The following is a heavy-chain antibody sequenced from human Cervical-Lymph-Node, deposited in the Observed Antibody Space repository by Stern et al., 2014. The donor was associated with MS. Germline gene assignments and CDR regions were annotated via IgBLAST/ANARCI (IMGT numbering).Heavy chain of an antibody. CDR2: ISVHNGNT. Sequence: VQLVQSGAEVQKPGASVKVSCTASGYTFIKYGIGWVRQAPGQGLEGMGYISVHNGNTKYAQNLQGRVTMTTDPSTNTVYMELRSLKSNDTAVYYCASFVATGGSGSFDYWGQGTLVIVSS. CDR1: GYTFIKYG. J-gene: IGHJ4*02. V-gene: IGHV1-18*01. D-gene: IGHD3-10*01. CDR3: ASFVATGGSGSFDY.